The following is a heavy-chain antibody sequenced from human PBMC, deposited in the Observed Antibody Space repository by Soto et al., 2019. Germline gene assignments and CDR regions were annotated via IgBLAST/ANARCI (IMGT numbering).Heavy chain of an antibody. CDR2: IDWNDDK. V-gene: IGHV2-70*11. D-gene: IGHD3-10*01. CDR3: ARVWWFGEKEYFQN. Sequence: SGPTLVNPTQTLTLTCTISGFSLSTDGMCVSWIRQPPGKALEWLARIDWNDDKYYSTSLKTRLTISKDTSKNQAVLTMTKLDPADTVTYYCARVWWFGEKEYFQNWGRGTLVTFPS. J-gene: IGHJ1*01. CDR1: GFSLSTDGMC.